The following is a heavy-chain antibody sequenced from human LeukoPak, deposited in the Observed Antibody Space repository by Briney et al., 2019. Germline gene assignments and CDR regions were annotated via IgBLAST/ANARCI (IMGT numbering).Heavy chain of an antibody. Sequence: PSETLSLTCTVSGYSISSDYYWSWIRQPPGKGLEWIGYIYYSGSTNYNPSLKSRVTISVDTSKNQFSLKLSSVTAADTAVYYCARLSAGAVASYYFDYWGQGTLVTVSS. J-gene: IGHJ4*02. CDR3: ARLSAGAVASYYFDY. CDR2: IYYSGST. D-gene: IGHD6-19*01. CDR1: GYSISSDYY. V-gene: IGHV4-61*01.